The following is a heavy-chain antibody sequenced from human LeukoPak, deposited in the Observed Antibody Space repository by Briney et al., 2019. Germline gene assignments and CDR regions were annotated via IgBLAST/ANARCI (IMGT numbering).Heavy chain of an antibody. V-gene: IGHV3-30*02. J-gene: IGHJ6*03. CDR2: IRYDGSNK. CDR3: AKENYYGSGGYYNPGGYYYYYYMDV. CDR1: GFTFSSYG. Sequence: PGGSLRLSCAASGFTFSSYGMHWVRQAPGKGLEWVAFIRYDGSNKYYADSVKGRFTISRDNSKNTLYLQMNSLRAEDTAVYYCAKENYYGSGGYYNPGGYYYYYYMDVWGKGTTVTVSS. D-gene: IGHD3-10*01.